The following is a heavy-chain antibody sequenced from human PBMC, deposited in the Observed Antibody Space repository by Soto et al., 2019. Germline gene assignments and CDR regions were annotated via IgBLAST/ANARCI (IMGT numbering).Heavy chain of an antibody. CDR1: GFTFSSSG. D-gene: IGHD1-1*01. CDR3: AKEFHRWNYFHY. J-gene: IGHJ4*02. CDR2: ISYDGSNK. Sequence: GGSLRLSCAASGFTFSSSGMHWVRQAPGKGLEWVAVISYDGSNKFYADSVKGRFTISRDNFRNTLYLQMNSLRAEDTAVYYFAKEFHRWNYFHYWRQGTLVTVSS. V-gene: IGHV3-30*18.